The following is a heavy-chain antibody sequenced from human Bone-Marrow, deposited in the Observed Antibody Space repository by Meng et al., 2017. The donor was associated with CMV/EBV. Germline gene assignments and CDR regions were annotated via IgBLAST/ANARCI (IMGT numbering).Heavy chain of an antibody. Sequence: GESLKISCAASGFTVSSNYMSWVRQAPGKGPEWVSVIYSGGSTYYADSVKGRFTISRDNSKNTLYLQMNSLRAEDTAVYYCARASSGSAKWSADYWGQGTLVTVSS. CDR1: GFTVSSNY. J-gene: IGHJ4*02. V-gene: IGHV3-66*02. CDR2: IYSGGST. CDR3: ARASSGSAKWSADY. D-gene: IGHD1-26*01.